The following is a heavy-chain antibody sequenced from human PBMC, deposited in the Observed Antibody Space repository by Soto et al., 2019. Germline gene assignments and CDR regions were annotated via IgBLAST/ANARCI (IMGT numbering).Heavy chain of an antibody. V-gene: IGHV2-5*01. Sequence: QITLKEAGPTLVKPTQTLTLTCTFSGFSLNTRAVGVGWIRQPPGKALEWLALINWNDDKRYSPSLKDRLTITKAISTNHVVLTMTNIDPVDTATYYCAHRHDIGGCDIWGQGTTVTVSS. CDR3: AHRHDIGGCDI. CDR1: GFSLNTRAVG. J-gene: IGHJ3*02. CDR2: INWNDDK. D-gene: IGHD5-12*01.